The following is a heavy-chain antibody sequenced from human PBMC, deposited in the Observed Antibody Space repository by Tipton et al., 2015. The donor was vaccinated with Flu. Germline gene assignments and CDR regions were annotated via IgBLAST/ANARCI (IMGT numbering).Heavy chain of an antibody. CDR1: GASISSGGYH. Sequence: LRLSCTVSGASISSGGYHWAWIRQPPGKGLEWIATMYVGGRTYYDPSLRSRVSISGDTSKNQLSLRLDSVTAADTAVYYCARQALVMDLATFKWFDPWGQGTLVTVS. CDR2: MYVGGRT. J-gene: IGHJ5*02. D-gene: IGHD5-12*01. CDR3: ARQALVMDLATFKWFDP. V-gene: IGHV4-39*01.